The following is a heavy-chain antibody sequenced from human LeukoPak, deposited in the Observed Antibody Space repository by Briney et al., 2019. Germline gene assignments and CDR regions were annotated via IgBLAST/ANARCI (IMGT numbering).Heavy chain of an antibody. D-gene: IGHD3-3*01. CDR1: GFTFSSYG. V-gene: IGHV3-15*07. CDR2: IKSKTDGGTT. Sequence: MPGRSLRLSCAGSGFTFSSYGIHWVRQAPGKGLEWVGRIKSKTDGGTTDYAAPVKGRFTISRDDSKNTLYLQMNSLKTEDTAVYYCTTDPSGEGGYYTGYWGQGTLVTVSS. CDR3: TTDPSGEGGYYTGY. J-gene: IGHJ4*02.